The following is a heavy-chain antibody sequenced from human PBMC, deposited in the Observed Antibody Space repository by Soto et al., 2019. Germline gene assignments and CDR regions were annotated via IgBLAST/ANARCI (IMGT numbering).Heavy chain of an antibody. Sequence: GSLRLSCAASGFTFSSYGMHWVRQAPGKGLEWVAVISYDGSNKYYADSVKGRFTISRDNSKNTLYLQMNSLRAEDTAVYYCAKDQGDSSGLDYWGQGTLVTVTS. D-gene: IGHD3-22*01. CDR3: AKDQGDSSGLDY. V-gene: IGHV3-30*18. J-gene: IGHJ4*02. CDR1: GFTFSSYG. CDR2: ISYDGSNK.